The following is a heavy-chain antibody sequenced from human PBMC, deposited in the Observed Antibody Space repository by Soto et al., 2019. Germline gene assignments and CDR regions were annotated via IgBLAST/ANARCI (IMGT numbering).Heavy chain of an antibody. CDR3: ASHFTGVLVLGTSPPGGDNYGWDV. V-gene: IGHV1-3*01. J-gene: IGHJ6*02. CDR1: GYTFTSYA. CDR2: INAGNGNT. Sequence: ASVKVSCKASGYTFTSYAMHWVRQAPGQRLEWMGWINAGNGNTKYSQKFQGRVTITRDTSASTAYMELSSLRSDDTAVYYCASHFTGVLVLGTSPPGGDNYGWDVWGQGTTVTVSS. D-gene: IGHD2-8*02.